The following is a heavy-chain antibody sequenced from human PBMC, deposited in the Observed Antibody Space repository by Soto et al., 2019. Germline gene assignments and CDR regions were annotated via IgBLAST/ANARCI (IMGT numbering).Heavy chain of an antibody. Sequence: QVQLVESGGAVVQPGRSLRLSCAASGFTFSSYAMHWVRQAPGKGLEWVAVISYDGSNKFYADSVKGRFTISRDNSKNTVYLQMNSLRTEDTAVYYCARDLATTVTDWYFDLWGRGTLVTVSS. CDR3: ARDLATTVTDWYFDL. CDR2: ISYDGSNK. J-gene: IGHJ2*01. V-gene: IGHV3-30-3*01. CDR1: GFTFSSYA. D-gene: IGHD4-17*01.